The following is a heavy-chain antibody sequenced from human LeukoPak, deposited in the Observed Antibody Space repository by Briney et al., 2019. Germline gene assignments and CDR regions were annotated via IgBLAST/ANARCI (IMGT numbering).Heavy chain of an antibody. CDR3: ARVGWYSSGWYGGQGDY. CDR1: GFTFSSYS. D-gene: IGHD6-19*01. V-gene: IGHV3-21*01. J-gene: IGHJ4*02. CDR2: ISSSSSYI. Sequence: GGSLRLSCAASGFTFSSYSMNWVRQAPGKGLEWVSSISSSSSYIYYADSVKGRLTISRDNAKSSLYLQMNSLRAEDTAVYYCARVGWYSSGWYGGQGDYWGQGTLVTVSS.